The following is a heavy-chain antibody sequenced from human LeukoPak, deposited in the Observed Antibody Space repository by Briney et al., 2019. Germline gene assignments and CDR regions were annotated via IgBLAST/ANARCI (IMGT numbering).Heavy chain of an antibody. CDR1: GGSFSGYY. Sequence: NPSETLSLTCAVYGGSFSGYYWSWIRQPPGKWLEWIGEINHSGSTNYNPSLKSRVTISLDTSKNQFSLKVISMTAADTAAYYCTKSDGYGLIRICGRGTMVTVSS. CDR2: INHSGST. D-gene: IGHD3-10*01. CDR3: TKSDGYGLIRI. V-gene: IGHV4-34*03. J-gene: IGHJ3*02.